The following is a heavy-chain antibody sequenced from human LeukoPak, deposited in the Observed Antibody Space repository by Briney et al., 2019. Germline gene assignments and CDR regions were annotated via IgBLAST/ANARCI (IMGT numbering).Heavy chain of an antibody. CDR1: GVSISSSGYY. J-gene: IGHJ5*02. D-gene: IGHD3-10*01. CDR3: ARGGNSSWFANIYGS. V-gene: IGHV4-39*07. Sequence: PSETLSLTCSISGVSISSSGYYWACIRQTPGKGLEWIGTIFYSGKTDYNPSLKSRVSLSVDASKNQFSLNVSSVTAADTAMYFCARGGNSSWFANIYGSSGQGTPITVSS. CDR2: IFYSGKT.